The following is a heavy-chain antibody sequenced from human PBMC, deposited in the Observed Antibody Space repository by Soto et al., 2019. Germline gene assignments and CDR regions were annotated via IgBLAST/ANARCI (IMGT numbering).Heavy chain of an antibody. V-gene: IGHV4-31*03. J-gene: IGHJ5*02. Sequence: QVQLQESGPGLVKPSQTLSLTCTVSGGSISSGGYYWSWIRQHPGKGLEWIGYIYYSGSTYYNPSFKSRVTISVDTSKNQFSLKLSSVTAADTAVYYCARGGTGNNWFDPWGQGTLVTVSS. D-gene: IGHD3-10*01. CDR2: IYYSGST. CDR3: ARGGTGNNWFDP. CDR1: GGSISSGGYY.